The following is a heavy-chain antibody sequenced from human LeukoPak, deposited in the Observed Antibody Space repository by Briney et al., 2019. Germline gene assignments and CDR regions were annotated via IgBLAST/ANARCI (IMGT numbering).Heavy chain of an antibody. D-gene: IGHD1-26*01. V-gene: IGHV3-7*03. CDR3: AKVWYSGSYFFPS. Sequence: PGGSLRLSCAASGFTFSNYWMNWVRQAPGKGLEWGANIKQDGSEAYYVDSVKGRFAISRDNSKNTLYLQMNSLRAEDTAIYYCAKVWYSGSYFFPSWGQGTLVTVSS. CDR2: IKQDGSEA. CDR1: GFTFSNYW. J-gene: IGHJ4*02.